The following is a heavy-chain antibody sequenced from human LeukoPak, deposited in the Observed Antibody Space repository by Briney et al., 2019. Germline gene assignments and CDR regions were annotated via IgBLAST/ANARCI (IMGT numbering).Heavy chain of an antibody. CDR3: ARGIRPGCYFDY. V-gene: IGHV4-34*01. J-gene: IGHJ4*02. CDR1: GGSFSDYY. D-gene: IGHD6-19*01. CDR2: IIRRGGS. Sequence: SETLSLTCAVYGGSFSDYYWSWIRQAPGKGPEWIGEIIRRGGSNYIPSLKSRATMSIDTSNNQFSLKLRSATAADTAVYFCARGIRPGCYFDYWGQGTLVTVSS.